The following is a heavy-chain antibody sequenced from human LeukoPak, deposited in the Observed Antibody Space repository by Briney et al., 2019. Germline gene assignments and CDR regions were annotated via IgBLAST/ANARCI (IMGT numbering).Heavy chain of an antibody. CDR2: IIPIFGTA. J-gene: IGHJ4*02. CDR3: ARVRDSSGYYYDY. Sequence: GASVKVSCKASGGTFSSYATSWVRQAPGQGLVWMGGIIPIFGTANYAQKFQGRVTITADESTSTAYMELSSLRSEDTAVYYCARVRDSSGYYYDYWGQGTLVTVSS. D-gene: IGHD3-22*01. V-gene: IGHV1-69*13. CDR1: GGTFSSYA.